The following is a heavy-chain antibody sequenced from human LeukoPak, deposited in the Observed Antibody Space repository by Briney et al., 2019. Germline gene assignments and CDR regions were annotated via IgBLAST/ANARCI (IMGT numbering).Heavy chain of an antibody. CDR3: ARDEKIVGASGQDY. CDR1: GFTVNSNY. V-gene: IGHV3-74*01. J-gene: IGHJ4*02. CDR2: INTDGGDT. Sequence: GGSLRLSCAASGFTVNSNYLSWVRQAPGKGLVWVSRINTDGGDTIYADSVKGRFTISRDNAKNTLFLQMNSLRAEDTAAYYCARDEKIVGASGQDYWGQGTLVTVSS. D-gene: IGHD1-26*01.